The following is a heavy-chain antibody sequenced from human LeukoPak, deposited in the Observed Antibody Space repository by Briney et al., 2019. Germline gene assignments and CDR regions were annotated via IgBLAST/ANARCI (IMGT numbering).Heavy chain of an antibody. CDR1: GFTFSNYA. CDR3: ARVGGYFQFDY. J-gene: IGHJ4*02. CDR2: ISYDGSNK. D-gene: IGHD5-12*01. V-gene: IGHV3-30-3*01. Sequence: GGSLRLSCAASGFTFSNYAMHWVRQAPGKGLEWVAVISYDGSNKYYADSVKGRFTISRDNSKNTLYLQMNSLRAEDTAVYYCARVGGYFQFDYWGQGTLVTVSS.